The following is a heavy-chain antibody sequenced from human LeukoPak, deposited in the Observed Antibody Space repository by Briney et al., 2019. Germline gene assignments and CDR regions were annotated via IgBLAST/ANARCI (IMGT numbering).Heavy chain of an antibody. Sequence: PGGSLRLSCAASGFTFSSYGMHWVRQAPGKGLEWVAVIWYDGSNKYYADSVKGRFTISRDNSKNTLYLQMNSLRAEDTAVYYCARGGPYYYYYMDVWGKGTTVTVSS. CDR1: GFTFSSYG. CDR2: IWYDGSNK. D-gene: IGHD2-15*01. V-gene: IGHV3-33*01. CDR3: ARGGPYYYYYMDV. J-gene: IGHJ6*03.